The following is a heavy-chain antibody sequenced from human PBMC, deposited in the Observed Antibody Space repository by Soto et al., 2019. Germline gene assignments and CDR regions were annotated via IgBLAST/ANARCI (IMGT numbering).Heavy chain of an antibody. J-gene: IGHJ6*02. D-gene: IGHD3-10*01. CDR3: ARALYGSGVLDV. CDR2: IHYSGNT. CDR1: GGSITSYY. V-gene: IGHV4-59*12. Sequence: QVQLQESGPGLVKPSETLSLTCTVSGGSITSYYWSCIRQPPGKGLEWIGNIHYSGNTKYNPSLKSRVTISVDTSKNQFSLKLSSVTAADTAVYYCARALYGSGVLDVWGQGTTVTVSS.